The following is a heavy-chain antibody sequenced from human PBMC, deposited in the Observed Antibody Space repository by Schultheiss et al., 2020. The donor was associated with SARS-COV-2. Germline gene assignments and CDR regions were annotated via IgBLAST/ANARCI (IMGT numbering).Heavy chain of an antibody. J-gene: IGHJ4*02. D-gene: IGHD1-20*01. V-gene: IGHV4-34*01. CDR1: GGSFSGYY. CDR3: ARGPNWNPDY. Sequence: SETLSLTCAVYGGSFSGYYWSWIRQPPGKGLEWIGEINHSGSTNYNPSLKSRVTISVDTSKNQFSLKLSSVTAADTAVYYCARGPNWNPDYWGQGTLVTVSS. CDR2: INHSGST.